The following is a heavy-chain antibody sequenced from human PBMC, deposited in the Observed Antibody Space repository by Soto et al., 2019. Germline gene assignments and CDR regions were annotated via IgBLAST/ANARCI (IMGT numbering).Heavy chain of an antibody. CDR1: GGSFTDYY. J-gene: IGHJ4*02. Sequence: SETLSLTCSVYGGSFTDYYWTWIRQPPGKPLEWIGEISHGGTTNDNPFLHSRVTISVDTSRNQFSLDLTSVTAADTAVYYCARGHTGRMTPVCEGARSGGRVDSWGQGTLVTVSS. V-gene: IGHV4-34*01. D-gene: IGHD6-25*01. CDR3: ARGHTGRMTPVCEGARSGGRVDS. CDR2: ISHGGTT.